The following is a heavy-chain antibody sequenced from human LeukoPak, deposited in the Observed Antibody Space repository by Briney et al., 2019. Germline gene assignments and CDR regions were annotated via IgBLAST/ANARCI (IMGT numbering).Heavy chain of an antibody. CDR2: VTHSGITT. Sequence: SGGSLRLSCTASGFTFSTYAMSWVRQAPGKGLEWASTVTHSGITTYYADSVKGRFTISRDNSKNTLYLQMNSLRAEDAALYSCAKAYDAGTYSRHYFYDYWGQGTLVTVSS. J-gene: IGHJ4*02. CDR1: GFTFSTYA. D-gene: IGHD3-10*01. CDR3: AKAYDAGTYSRHYFYDY. V-gene: IGHV3-23*01.